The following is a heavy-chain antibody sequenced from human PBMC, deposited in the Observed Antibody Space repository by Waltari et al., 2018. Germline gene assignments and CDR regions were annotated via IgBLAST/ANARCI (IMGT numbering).Heavy chain of an antibody. J-gene: IGHJ4*02. V-gene: IGHV3-30*01. CDR3: ARDPLPGPPDFFDY. CDR1: GFTFSTYV. D-gene: IGHD1-1*01. CDR2: MSPDGGLS. Sequence: QVQLVESGGGVVQPGRSLRLSCAASGFTFSTYVVHWVRQAPGKGLEWLDVMSPDGGLSYYADSVKSRFTISRDNSRNTLFLQMNGLRPDDTAVYFCARDPLPGPPDFFDYWGQGTLVSVSS.